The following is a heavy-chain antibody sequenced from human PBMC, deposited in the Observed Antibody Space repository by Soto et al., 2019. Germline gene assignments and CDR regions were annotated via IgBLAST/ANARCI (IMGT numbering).Heavy chain of an antibody. J-gene: IGHJ4*02. CDR2: FYYGGST. CDR3: ARVAVAGTRVDY. CDR1: GDSISTNSYS. V-gene: IGHV4-39*07. D-gene: IGHD6-19*01. Sequence: PSETLYLTCTVSGDSISTNSYSWGWIRQPPGQGLEWIGLFYYGGSTHYNPSLKSRLTVSVDTSKNQFSLKVSSVTAADTAVYYCARVAVAGTRVDYWGQGTLVTVSS.